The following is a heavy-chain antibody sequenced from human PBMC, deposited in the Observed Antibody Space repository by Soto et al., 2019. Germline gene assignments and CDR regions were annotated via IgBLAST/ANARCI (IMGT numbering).Heavy chain of an antibody. CDR3: ARGNGRKMGWFDP. V-gene: IGHV4-34*01. J-gene: IGHJ5*02. D-gene: IGHD2-8*01. CDR2: INHSGST. CDR1: GGSFSGYY. Sequence: SEILSLTCAVYGGSFSGYYWSWIRQPPGKGLEWIGEINHSGSTNYNPSLKSRVTISVDTSKNQFSLKLSSVTAADTAVYYCARGNGRKMGWFDPWGQGTLVTVSS.